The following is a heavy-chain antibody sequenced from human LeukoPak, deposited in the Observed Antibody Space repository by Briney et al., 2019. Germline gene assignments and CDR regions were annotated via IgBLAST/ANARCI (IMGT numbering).Heavy chain of an antibody. Sequence: ASVKVSFKASGFTFTSSAVQWVRQARGQRLEWIGWIVVGSGNTNYAQKFQERVTITRDMSTSTAYMELRSLRSEDTAVYYCAADPYDYGDYVLGYWGQGTLVTVSS. CDR1: GFTFTSSA. J-gene: IGHJ4*02. V-gene: IGHV1-58*01. CDR3: AADPYDYGDYVLGY. D-gene: IGHD4-17*01. CDR2: IVVGSGNT.